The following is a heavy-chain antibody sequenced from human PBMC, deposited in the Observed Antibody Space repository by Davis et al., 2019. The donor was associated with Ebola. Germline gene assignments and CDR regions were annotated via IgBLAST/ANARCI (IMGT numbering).Heavy chain of an antibody. Sequence: SETLSPTCPLPGGFVTSGGYSWCWTLQPPGKGLEWIVHYSYTRTTPYNPSLRSRVTILIDRYKNQFSLKLSSVNAADMAVDYCDRGDSYYDPSGYYAGPEAPEHWGQGTLVSVSS. CDR3: DRGDSYYDPSGYYAGPEAPEH. CDR1: GGFVTSGGYS. V-gene: IGHV4-30-4*07. D-gene: IGHD3-22*01. J-gene: IGHJ1*01. CDR2: YSYTRTT.